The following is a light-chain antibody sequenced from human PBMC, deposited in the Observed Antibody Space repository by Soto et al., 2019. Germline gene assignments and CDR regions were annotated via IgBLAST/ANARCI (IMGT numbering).Light chain of an antibody. Sequence: SYELTQPPSVSVSPGQTARITCSGDALPEQYAYWYQQKPGQAPVLVIYKDNERPSGIPERFSGSSSGTEVTLTISGVQAEDEADYYCQSADSSGIYHWVFGGGTKLTVL. CDR2: KDN. V-gene: IGLV3-25*02. CDR1: ALPEQY. CDR3: QSADSSGIYHWV. J-gene: IGLJ3*02.